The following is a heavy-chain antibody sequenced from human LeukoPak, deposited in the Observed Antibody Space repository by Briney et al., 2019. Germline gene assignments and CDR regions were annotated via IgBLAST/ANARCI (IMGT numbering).Heavy chain of an antibody. CDR1: GGPFTGHG. J-gene: IGHJ6*02. CDR2: ITAIYETP. CDR3: ARGLHSSSYGYGMDF. D-gene: IGHD2-2*01. V-gene: IGHV1-69*13. Sequence: SVKVSCKISGGPFTGHGISWVRQARGEGLDWMGGITAIYETPNYAESFQGRGTMTADASTSTFYTELSSLRSEDTAVYYCARGLHSSSYGYGMDFWGQGTSVTVSS.